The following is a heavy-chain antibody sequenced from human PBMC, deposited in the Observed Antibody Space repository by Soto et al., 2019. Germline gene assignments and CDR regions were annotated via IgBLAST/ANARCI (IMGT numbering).Heavy chain of an antibody. CDR3: AKAHSSSNRFDP. CDR2: ISGSGGST. J-gene: IGHJ5*02. V-gene: IGHV3-23*01. CDR1: GFTFSSYA. Sequence: PGGSLRLACAASGFTFSSYAMSWVRQAPGKGLEWVSAISGSGGSTYYADSVKGRFTISRDNSKNTLYLQMNSLRAEDTAVYYCAKAHSSSNRFDPWGQGTLVTVSS. D-gene: IGHD6-13*01.